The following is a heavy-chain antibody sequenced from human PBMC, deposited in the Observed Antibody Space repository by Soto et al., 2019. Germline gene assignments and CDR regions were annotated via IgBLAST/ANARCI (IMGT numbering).Heavy chain of an antibody. Sequence: SETLSLTCTVSGGSIISGGYYWIWIRQHPGKGLEWIGYIYYSGSTYYNPSLKSRVTISVDTSKNQFSLKLSSVTAADTAVYYCARSPSNYDYVWGSYRNLYYFDYWGQGTLVTVPQ. J-gene: IGHJ4*02. CDR2: IYYSGST. CDR3: ARSPSNYDYVWGSYRNLYYFDY. D-gene: IGHD3-16*02. CDR1: GGSIISGGYY. V-gene: IGHV4-31*03.